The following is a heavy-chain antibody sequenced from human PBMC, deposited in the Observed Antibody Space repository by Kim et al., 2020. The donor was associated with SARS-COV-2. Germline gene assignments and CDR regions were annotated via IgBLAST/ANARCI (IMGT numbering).Heavy chain of an antibody. CDR2: IYYSGST. J-gene: IGHJ4*02. D-gene: IGHD2-15*01. CDR3: ARGHGGKLVPAGY. CDR1: GGSISSGGYY. Sequence: SETLSLTCTVSGGSISSGGYYWSWIRQHPGKGLEWIGYIYYSGSTYYNPSLKSRVTISVDTSKNQFSLKLSSVTAADTAVYYCARGHGGKLVPAGYWGQGTLVTVSS. V-gene: IGHV4-31*03.